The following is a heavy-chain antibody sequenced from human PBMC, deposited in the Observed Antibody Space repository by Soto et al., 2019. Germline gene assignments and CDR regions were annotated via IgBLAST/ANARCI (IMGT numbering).Heavy chain of an antibody. J-gene: IGHJ4*02. CDR1: GDSITTNGYY. D-gene: IGHD2-8*01. Sequence: QVQLQESGPGVVKPSETLSLTCSVSGDSITTNGYYWGWIRQPPGKGLQWIGNVYWTGSTFSHPSPTSRVFISVDTSKNEFSLRLTSVTAADTAVYYCARSHYTYGLHIDYWGPGTLVTVSS. V-gene: IGHV4-39*01. CDR3: ARSHYTYGLHIDY. CDR2: VYWTGST.